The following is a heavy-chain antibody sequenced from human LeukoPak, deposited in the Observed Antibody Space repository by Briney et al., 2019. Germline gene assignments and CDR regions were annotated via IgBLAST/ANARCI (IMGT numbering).Heavy chain of an antibody. CDR2: FNPNSGGT. V-gene: IGHV1-2*06. J-gene: IGHJ6*02. CDR1: GYTFTGYY. D-gene: IGHD4-17*01. CDR3: ARVRRDRHGMDV. Sequence: ASVKVSCKASGYTFTGYYMHWVRQAPGQGLEWMGRFNPNSGGTNYAQKFQGRVTMTRDTSISTAYMELSRLRSDDTAVYYCARVRRDRHGMDVWGQGTTVTVSS.